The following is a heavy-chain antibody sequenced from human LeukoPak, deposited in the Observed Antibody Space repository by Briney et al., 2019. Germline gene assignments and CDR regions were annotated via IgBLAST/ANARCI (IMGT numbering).Heavy chain of an antibody. V-gene: IGHV1-2*02. Sequence: GASVKVSCKASGYTFTGYYIHWVRQAPGQGLEWTGWINPNSGGTLYSQNFQGRVTMTRDTSISTAYMELIRLTSDDTAVYYCATSSGYYVGYIQYWGQGTLVTVSS. D-gene: IGHD3-22*01. CDR1: GYTFTGYY. CDR3: ATSSGYYVGYIQY. CDR2: INPNSGGT. J-gene: IGHJ1*01.